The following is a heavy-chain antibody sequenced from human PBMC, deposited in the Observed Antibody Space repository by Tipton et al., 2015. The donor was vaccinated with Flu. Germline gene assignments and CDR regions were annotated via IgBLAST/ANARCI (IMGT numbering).Heavy chain of an antibody. J-gene: IGHJ2*01. CDR3: AREGYCGGDCYAQNWYFDL. V-gene: IGHV1-69*12. CDR1: GGTFSSYA. Sequence: QVQLVQSGAEVKKPGSSVKVSCKASGGTFSSYAISWVRQAPGQGLEWMGGIIPIFGTANYAQKFQGRVTITADESTSTAYMELSSLRSEDTAVYYCAREGYCGGDCYAQNWYFDLWGRGTLVPVSS. CDR2: IIPIFGTA. D-gene: IGHD2-21*02.